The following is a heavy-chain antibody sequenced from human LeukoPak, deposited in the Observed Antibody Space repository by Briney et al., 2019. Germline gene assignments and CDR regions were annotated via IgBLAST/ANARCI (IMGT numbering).Heavy chain of an antibody. CDR1: GFTFSSYA. V-gene: IGHV3-23*01. CDR2: ISGSGGST. J-gene: IGHJ6*02. CDR3: AKDWVTYGDYAYYYYGMDV. Sequence: PGGSLRLSCAASGFTFSSYAMSWVRQAPGKGLEWVSAISGSGGSTYYADSVKGRFTISRDNSKNTLYLQMNSLRAEDTAVYYCAKDWVTYGDYAYYYYGMDVWGQGTTVTVSS. D-gene: IGHD4-17*01.